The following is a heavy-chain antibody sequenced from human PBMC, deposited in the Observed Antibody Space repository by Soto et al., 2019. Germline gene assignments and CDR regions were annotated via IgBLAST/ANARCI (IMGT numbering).Heavy chain of an antibody. V-gene: IGHV3-30-3*01. J-gene: IGHJ4*02. D-gene: IGHD3-22*01. CDR2: ISYDGSNK. Sequence: GGSLRLSCAASGFTFSSYAMHWVRQAPGKGLEWVAVISYDGSNKYYADSVKGRFTISRDNSKNTLYLQMNSLRAEDTAVYYCARDAKALLTMIVVPGYWGQGTLVTVSS. CDR3: ARDAKALLTMIVVPGY. CDR1: GFTFSSYA.